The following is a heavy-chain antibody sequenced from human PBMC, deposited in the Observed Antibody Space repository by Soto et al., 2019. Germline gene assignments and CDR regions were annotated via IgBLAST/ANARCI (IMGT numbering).Heavy chain of an antibody. J-gene: IGHJ6*02. CDR1: GYTFTSYG. Sequence: RASVKVSCKASGYTFTSYGISWVRQAPGQGLEWMGWISAYNGNTNYAQKLQGRVTMTTDTSTSTAYMELRSLRSDDTAVYYCAREGVSWFVGNYYYYYGMDVCGQGTTVTVSS. V-gene: IGHV1-18*01. D-gene: IGHD3-9*01. CDR2: ISAYNGNT. CDR3: AREGVSWFVGNYYYYYGMDV.